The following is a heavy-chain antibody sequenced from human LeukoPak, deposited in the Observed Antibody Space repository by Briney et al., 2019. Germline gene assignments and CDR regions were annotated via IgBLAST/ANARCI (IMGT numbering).Heavy chain of an antibody. V-gene: IGHV3-30-3*01. Sequence: PGRSLRLSCAASGFTFSSYAMHWVRQAPGKGLEWVAVISYDGSNKYYADSVKGRFTISRDNSKNTLYLQMNSLRAEDTAVYYCARGEKAAAGRDVLDYWGQGTLVTVSS. CDR1: GFTFSSYA. D-gene: IGHD6-13*01. J-gene: IGHJ4*02. CDR3: ARGEKAAAGRDVLDY. CDR2: ISYDGSNK.